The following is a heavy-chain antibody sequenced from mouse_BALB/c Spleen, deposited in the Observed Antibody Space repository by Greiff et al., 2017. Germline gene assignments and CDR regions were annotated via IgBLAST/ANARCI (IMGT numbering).Heavy chain of an antibody. Sequence: EVQLQQSGPSLVKPSQTLSLTCSVTGDSITSGYWNWIRKFPGNKLEYMGYISYSGSTYYNPSLKSRISITRDTSKNQYYLQLNSVTTEDTATYYCARYIGAADDYDGFAYWGQGTLVTVSA. CDR1: GDSITSGY. J-gene: IGHJ3*01. CDR2: ISYSGST. CDR3: ARYIGAADDYDGFAY. V-gene: IGHV3-8*02. D-gene: IGHD2-4*01.